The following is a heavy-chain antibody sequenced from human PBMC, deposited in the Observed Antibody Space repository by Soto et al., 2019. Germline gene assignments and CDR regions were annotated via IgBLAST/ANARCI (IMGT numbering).Heavy chain of an antibody. V-gene: IGHV1-8*01. Sequence: QVQLVQSGAEVKKHGASVKVSCKASGYTFTSYDINWVRQATGQGLEWMGWMNPNSGNTGYAQKFQRRVTMTRNTSLSRADMKLRSLRSDDWAVYYCAGGSAAVYYDFWSGGGYYYGMDVWGQGTTVTVSS. J-gene: IGHJ6*02. D-gene: IGHD3-3*01. CDR3: AGGSAAVYYDFWSGGGYYYGMDV. CDR2: MNPNSGNT. CDR1: GYTFTSYD.